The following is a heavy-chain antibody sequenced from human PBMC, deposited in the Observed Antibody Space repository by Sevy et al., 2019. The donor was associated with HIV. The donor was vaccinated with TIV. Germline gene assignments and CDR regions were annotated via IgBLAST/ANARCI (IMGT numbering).Heavy chain of an antibody. CDR3: ARSMEQQLDAFDI. J-gene: IGHJ3*02. CDR1: GASIRDSSYY. CDR2: IYSYGET. V-gene: IGHV4-39*01. D-gene: IGHD6-13*01. Sequence: SETLSLTCTVSGASIRDSSYYWAWIRQPPGKGLEWIGNIYSYGETYYNSSLKSRVTISVDTSKNQFSLSLTSVTTADTAICFCARSMEQQLDAFDIWGQGTMVTVSS.